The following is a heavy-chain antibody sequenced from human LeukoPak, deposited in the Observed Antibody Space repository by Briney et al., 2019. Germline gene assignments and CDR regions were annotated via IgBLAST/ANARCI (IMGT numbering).Heavy chain of an antibody. V-gene: IGHV4-39*01. D-gene: IGHD3-10*01. CDR1: GGSISSSTYY. CDR3: AILGTGSS. CDR2: IYYRGST. Sequence: PSETLSLTCTVSGGSISSSTYYCGWIRQPPGRGLEWIGTIYYRGSTYYNPSLKSRVTISVDTSNNQFSLRLSSVTAADTAVYYCAILGTGSSWGQGTLVTVSS. J-gene: IGHJ5*02.